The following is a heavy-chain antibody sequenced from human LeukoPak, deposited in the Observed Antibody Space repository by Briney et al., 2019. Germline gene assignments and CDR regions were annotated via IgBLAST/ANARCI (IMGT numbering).Heavy chain of an antibody. V-gene: IGHV4-39*07. Sequence: SETLSLTCIVSGGSISSSGYYWGWIRQPPGKGLEWMGSIDYSGSTYIPSLKSRLTIDTSKNQFSLKLSSVTAADTAVYYCARDKGHFDVDYWGQGTLVTVSS. CDR2: IDYSGST. CDR1: GGSISSSGYY. CDR3: ARDKGHFDVDY. J-gene: IGHJ4*02. D-gene: IGHD3-9*01.